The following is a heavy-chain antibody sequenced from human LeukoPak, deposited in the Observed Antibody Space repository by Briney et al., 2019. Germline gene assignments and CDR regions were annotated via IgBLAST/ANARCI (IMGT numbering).Heavy chain of an antibody. D-gene: IGHD3-22*01. V-gene: IGHV3-21*01. CDR1: GFTFSSYS. CDR3: ARDKEVGYDSSPPHAFDI. J-gene: IGHJ3*02. CDR2: ISSSSSYI. Sequence: GGSLRLSCAASGFTFSSYSMNWVRQAPGKGLEWVSSISSSSSYIYYADSVKGRFTISRDNAKNSLYLQMNSLRAEDTAVYYCARDKEVGYDSSPPHAFDIWGQGTMVTVSS.